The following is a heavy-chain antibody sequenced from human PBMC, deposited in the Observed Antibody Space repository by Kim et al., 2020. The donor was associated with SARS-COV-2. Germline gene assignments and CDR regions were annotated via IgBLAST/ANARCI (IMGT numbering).Heavy chain of an antibody. CDR3: TTESGYYYVGFDY. CDR2: IKSKTDGGTT. Sequence: GGSLRLSCAASGFTFSNAWMSWVRQAPGKGLEWVGRIKSKTDGGTTDYAAPVKGRFTISRDDSKNTLYLQMNSLKTEDTAVYYCTTESGYYYVGFDYWGQGTLVTVSS. V-gene: IGHV3-15*01. D-gene: IGHD3-22*01. CDR1: GFTFSNAW. J-gene: IGHJ4*02.